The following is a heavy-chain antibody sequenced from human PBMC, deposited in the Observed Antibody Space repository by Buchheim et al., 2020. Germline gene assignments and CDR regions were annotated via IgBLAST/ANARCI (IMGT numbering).Heavy chain of an antibody. D-gene: IGHD1-20*01. V-gene: IGHV3-7*01. J-gene: IGHJ6*02. CDR3: ARALTGRRDYYYGMDV. CDR2: IKQDGSEK. CDR1: GFTFSSYW. Sequence: EVQLVESGGGLVQPGGSLRLSCAASGFTFSSYWMSWVRQAPGKGLEWVANIKQDGSEKYYVDSVKGRFTISRDNDKNSLYLQMNRLKAEDTAVYYCARALTGRRDYYYGMDVWGQGTT.